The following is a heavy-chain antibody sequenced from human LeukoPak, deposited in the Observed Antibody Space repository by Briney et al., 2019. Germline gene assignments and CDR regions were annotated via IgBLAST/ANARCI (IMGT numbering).Heavy chain of an antibody. D-gene: IGHD3-10*01. Sequence: ASVKVSCKASGYTFTGYYMHWVRQAPGQGLEWMGWINPNSGGTNYAQKFQGRVTMTRDTSISTAYMELSRLRSDDTAVYYCARDNWYYGSGKKENWFDPWGQGTLVTVSS. J-gene: IGHJ5*02. CDR2: INPNSGGT. CDR3: ARDNWYYGSGKKENWFDP. CDR1: GYTFTGYY. V-gene: IGHV1-2*02.